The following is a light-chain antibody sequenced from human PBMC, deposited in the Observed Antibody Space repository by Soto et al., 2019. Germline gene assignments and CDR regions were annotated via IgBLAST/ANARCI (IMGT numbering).Light chain of an antibody. CDR1: QSVSSSY. CDR2: GAS. CDR3: QQYGSSQWT. J-gene: IGKJ1*01. V-gene: IGKV3-20*01. Sequence: EIVLTQSPGTLSLSPGERATLSCRASQSVSSSYLAWYQHKPGEAPRLLIYGASNRDTGIPGRFSGSGSGTDFTLTISRLEPEDFAVYYCQQYGSSQWTFGQGTKVEIK.